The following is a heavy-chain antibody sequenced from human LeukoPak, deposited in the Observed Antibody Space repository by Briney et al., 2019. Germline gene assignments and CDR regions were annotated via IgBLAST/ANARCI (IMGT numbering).Heavy chain of an antibody. D-gene: IGHD3-10*01. CDR2: IYYSGST. V-gene: IGHV4-59*08. J-gene: IGHJ5*02. Sequence: SETLSLTCTVSGGSISTYYWSWIRQPPGKGLEWIGYIYYSGSTNYNPSLKSRVTISVDTSKNQFSLKLNSVTAADTAVYYCARNRYYYGSGNYGVPNWFDPWGQGTLVTVSS. CDR1: GGSISTYY. CDR3: ARNRYYYGSGNYGVPNWFDP.